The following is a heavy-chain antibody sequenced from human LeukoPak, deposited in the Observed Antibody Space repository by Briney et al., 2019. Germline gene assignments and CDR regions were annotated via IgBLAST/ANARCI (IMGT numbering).Heavy chain of an antibody. D-gene: IGHD2-15*01. V-gene: IGHV3-30*02. CDR2: IRYDGGNK. CDR1: GVTFSSDG. Sequence: GGSLRLSCAAAGVTFSSDGMHWVRQVPGKGMEGVAFIRYDGGNKYYADSVKGRFTISRDNSKNTLYLQMNSLRAEDTAVYYCAKDRVVSREPAAFDVWGQGTMVSVSS. J-gene: IGHJ3*01. CDR3: AKDRVVSREPAAFDV.